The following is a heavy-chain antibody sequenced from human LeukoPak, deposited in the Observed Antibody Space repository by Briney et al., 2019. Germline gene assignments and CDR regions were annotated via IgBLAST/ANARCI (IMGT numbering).Heavy chain of an antibody. CDR1: GYTFTSYG. V-gene: IGHV1-18*01. D-gene: IGHD6-13*01. Sequence: ASVKVSCKASGYTFTSYGISWVRQAPGQGLEWMGWISAYNGNTNYAQKLQGRVTMTTDTSTSTAYMELRSLRPDDTAVYYCARDGGYSSSWYWFDPWGQGTLVTVSS. J-gene: IGHJ5*02. CDR3: ARDGGYSSSWYWFDP. CDR2: ISAYNGNT.